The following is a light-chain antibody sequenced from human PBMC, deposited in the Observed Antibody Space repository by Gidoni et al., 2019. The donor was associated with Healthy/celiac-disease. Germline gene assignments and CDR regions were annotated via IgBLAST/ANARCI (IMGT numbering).Light chain of an antibody. CDR3: QQYDNLPLT. Sequence: DIQMTQSPSSLSAFVGDRVSITCQASQDISNYLNWYQQKPGKAPKLLIYDASNLETGVPSRFSGSGSGTDFTFTISSLQAEDIATYYCQQYDNLPLTFGGGTKVEIK. V-gene: IGKV1-33*01. J-gene: IGKJ4*01. CDR1: QDISNY. CDR2: DAS.